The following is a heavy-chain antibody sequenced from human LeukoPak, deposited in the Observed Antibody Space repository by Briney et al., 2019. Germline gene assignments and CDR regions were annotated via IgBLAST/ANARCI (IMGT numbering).Heavy chain of an antibody. CDR2: IYSGGST. J-gene: IGHJ4*02. CDR1: GFTVSSNY. D-gene: IGHD1-26*01. CDR3: ARHTGVGARKYFDY. V-gene: IGHV3-66*04. Sequence: GGSLRLSCAASGFTVSSNYMSWVRQAPGKGLEGVSVIYSGGSTYYADSVKGRFTISRDNSKNTLYLQMNSLRAEDTAVYYCARHTGVGARKYFDYWGQGTLVTVSS.